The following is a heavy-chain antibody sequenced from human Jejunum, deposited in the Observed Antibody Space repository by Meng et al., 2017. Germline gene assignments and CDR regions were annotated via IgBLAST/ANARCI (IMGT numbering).Heavy chain of an antibody. CDR2: INPNSGGT. CDR3: AREIEAAGHAGLDY. J-gene: IGHJ4*02. CDR1: GYTFTNYY. Sequence: QVQLVQLGTEVKKPGASVKVSCKASGYTFTNYYIHWVRQAPGQGLDWMGRINPNSGGTNYAQKFQGRVTMTRDTSISTVYMELSSLRSDDTAVYYCAREIEAAGHAGLDYWGQGTLVTVSS. V-gene: IGHV1-2*06. D-gene: IGHD6-13*01.